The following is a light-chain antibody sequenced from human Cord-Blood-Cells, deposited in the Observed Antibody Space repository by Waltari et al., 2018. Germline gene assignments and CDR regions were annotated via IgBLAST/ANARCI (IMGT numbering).Light chain of an antibody. Sequence: IQMTQSPASLSAAVGYRVTITCRASQSISSYLNWYQQKPGKAPKLLIYAASSLQRGVPSRFSGSGSGTDFTLTISSLQPEDFATYYCQQSYSTLTFGPGTKVDIK. CDR1: QSISSY. CDR2: AAS. CDR3: QQSYSTLT. V-gene: IGKV1-39*01. J-gene: IGKJ3*01.